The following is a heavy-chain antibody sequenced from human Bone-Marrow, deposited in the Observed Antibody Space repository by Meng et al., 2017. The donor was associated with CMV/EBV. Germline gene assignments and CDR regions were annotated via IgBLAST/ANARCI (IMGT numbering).Heavy chain of an antibody. D-gene: IGHD6-19*01. CDR3: AKLVVAGTWGPGS. Sequence: AASGLTFSSYAMTWVRQAPGQGLEWVSGISGSGGTTDYADSVRGRFTISRDNSKNTLSLQMNSLRAEDTAVYYCAKLVVAGTWGPGSWGQGTLVTVSS. J-gene: IGHJ5*02. CDR1: GLTFSSYA. CDR2: ISGSGGTT. V-gene: IGHV3-23*01.